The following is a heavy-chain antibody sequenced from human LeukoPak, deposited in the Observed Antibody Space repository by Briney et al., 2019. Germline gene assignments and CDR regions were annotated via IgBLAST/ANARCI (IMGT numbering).Heavy chain of an antibody. CDR3: VRDSGGSSLYNFDY. CDR1: GYNFATYW. D-gene: IGHD2-15*01. CDR2: ISPGDSDT. J-gene: IGHJ4*02. V-gene: IGHV5-51*01. Sequence: GESLKISCKGYGYNFATYWIAWVRQMPGRGLEWMGIISPGDSDTRYSPSFQGQVTISADKSITTAYLQWNSLKASDTAMYYCVRDSGGSSLYNFDYWGQGTLVTVSS.